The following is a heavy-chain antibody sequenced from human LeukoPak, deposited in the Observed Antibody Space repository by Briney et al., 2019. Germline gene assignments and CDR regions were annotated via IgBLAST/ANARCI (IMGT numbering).Heavy chain of an antibody. CDR3: ARHPITRYYDSSGDSAGGPDY. CDR1: GYSFSNYW. Sequence: GESLKISCKGSGYSFSNYWIGWVRQMPGKGLEWMGIIYPGDSDTKYSPSFQGQVTISADRSSNTAYLQWSSLKASDTAIYFCARHPITRYYDSSGDSAGGPDYWGQGTLVTVSS. D-gene: IGHD3-22*01. V-gene: IGHV5-51*01. J-gene: IGHJ4*02. CDR2: IYPGDSDT.